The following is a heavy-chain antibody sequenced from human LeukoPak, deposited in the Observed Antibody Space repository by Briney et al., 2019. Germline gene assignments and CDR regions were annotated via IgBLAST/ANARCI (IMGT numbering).Heavy chain of an antibody. CDR2: IYYSGST. CDR1: GGSISSGDYY. J-gene: IGHJ4*02. CDR3: ARGTDSISCFDH. V-gene: IGHV4-30-4*01. D-gene: IGHD2-8*02. Sequence: SETLSLTCTVSGGSISSGDYYWSWIRQSPGKGLEWIGYIYYSGSTYYNPSLKSRVTISVDTSKNQFSLKLSSVTAADTAVYYCARGTDSISCFDHWGQGTLVTVSS.